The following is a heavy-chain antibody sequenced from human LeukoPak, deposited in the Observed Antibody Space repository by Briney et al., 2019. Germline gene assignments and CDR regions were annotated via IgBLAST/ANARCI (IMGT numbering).Heavy chain of an antibody. J-gene: IGHJ4*01. CDR3: ARVNCSGGSCYSDY. CDR2: INHSGST. Sequence: SETVSLICAVYGGSFSGYYWSWIRQPPGKGLEGIGEINHSGSTNYNPSLKSRVPISVDTSKNQFSLKLSSVTAADTAVYDCARVNCSGGSCYSDYWGHGTLVTVSS. D-gene: IGHD2-15*01. CDR1: GGSFSGYY. V-gene: IGHV4-34*01.